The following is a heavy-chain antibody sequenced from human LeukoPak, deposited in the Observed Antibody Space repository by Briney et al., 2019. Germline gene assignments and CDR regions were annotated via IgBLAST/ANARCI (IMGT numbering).Heavy chain of an antibody. Sequence: MSGESLKISCKGSGYSFTSYWIGWVRQMPGKGLEWMGIIYPGDSDTRYSASFQGQVTISADKSISTAYLQWSSLKASDTAMYYCARLESEMATIRVYYFDYWGQGTLVTVSS. D-gene: IGHD5-24*01. CDR1: GYSFTSYW. J-gene: IGHJ4*02. CDR3: ARLESEMATIRVYYFDY. CDR2: IYPGDSDT. V-gene: IGHV5-51*01.